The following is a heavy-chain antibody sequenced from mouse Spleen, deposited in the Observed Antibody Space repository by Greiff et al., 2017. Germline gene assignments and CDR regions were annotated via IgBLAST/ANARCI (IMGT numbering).Heavy chain of an antibody. V-gene: IGHV1-80*01. Sequence: VQLVESGAELVKPGASVKISCKASGYAFSSYWMNWVKQRPGKGLEWIGQIYPGDGDTNYNGKFKGKATLTADKSSSTAYMQLSSLTSEDSAVYFCARGGHYYAMDYWGQGTSVTVSS. CDR2: IYPGDGDT. J-gene: IGHJ4*01. CDR3: ARGGHYYAMDY. CDR1: GYAFSSYW.